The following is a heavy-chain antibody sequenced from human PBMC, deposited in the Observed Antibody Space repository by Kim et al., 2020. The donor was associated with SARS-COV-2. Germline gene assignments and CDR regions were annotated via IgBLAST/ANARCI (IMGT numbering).Heavy chain of an antibody. V-gene: IGHV3-7*03. D-gene: IGHD1-26*01. Sequence: GGSLRLSCAASGFTFSSYWMSWVRQAPGKGLEWVANIKQDGSEKYYVDSVKGRFTISRDNAKNSLYLQMNSLRAEDTAVYYCARSGGYLMGDAFDIWGQGTMVTVSS. CDR2: IKQDGSEK. CDR3: ARSGGYLMGDAFDI. CDR1: GFTFSSYW. J-gene: IGHJ3*02.